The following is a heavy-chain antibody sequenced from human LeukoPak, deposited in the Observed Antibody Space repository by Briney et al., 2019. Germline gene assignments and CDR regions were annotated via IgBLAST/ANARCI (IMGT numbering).Heavy chain of an antibody. J-gene: IGHJ6*03. Sequence: GGSLRLSCAASGFTFSSYAMSWVRQAPGKGLEWVSAISGSGGSTYYADSVKGRFTISRDNSKNTLYLQMNSLRAEDTAVYYCAKSYSSSWYQNYFMDVWGKGTTVTVSS. D-gene: IGHD6-13*01. CDR3: AKSYSSSWYQNYFMDV. CDR2: ISGSGGST. CDR1: GFTFSSYA. V-gene: IGHV3-23*01.